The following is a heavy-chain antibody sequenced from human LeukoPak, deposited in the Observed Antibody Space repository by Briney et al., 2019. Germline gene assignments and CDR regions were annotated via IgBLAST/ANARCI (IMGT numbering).Heavy chain of an antibody. CDR1: HFTFTTYW. CDR3: AREFNSFLFDCSGGQCLFMS. J-gene: IGHJ4*02. V-gene: IGHV3-7*01. Sequence: GGSLRLSCTASHFTFTTYWMSWVRQAPGKGLEWVANIKPDGSEKYYVDSVKGRFTISRDNAKNSLYLQMNNLRAEDTAMYYCAREFNSFLFDCSGGQCLFMSWGQGVLVTVSS. D-gene: IGHD2-15*01. CDR2: IKPDGSEK.